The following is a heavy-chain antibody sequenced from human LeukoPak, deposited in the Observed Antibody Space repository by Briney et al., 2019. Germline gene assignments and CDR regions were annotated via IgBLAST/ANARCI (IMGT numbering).Heavy chain of an antibody. CDR3: ARLVRTVPHSYYDSSGQPDY. CDR2: INTNTGNP. Sequence: ASVKVSCKASGYTFTSYAMNWVRQAPGQGLEWMGWINTNTGNPTYAQGFTGRFVFSLDTSVSTVYLQISSLKAEDTAVYYCARLVRTVPHSYYDSSGQPDYWGQGTLVTVSS. J-gene: IGHJ4*02. CDR1: GYTFTSYA. D-gene: IGHD3-22*01. V-gene: IGHV7-4-1*02.